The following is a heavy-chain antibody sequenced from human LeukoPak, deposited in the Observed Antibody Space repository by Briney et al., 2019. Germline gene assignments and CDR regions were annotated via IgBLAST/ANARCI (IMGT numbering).Heavy chain of an antibody. J-gene: IGHJ4*02. D-gene: IGHD1-7*01. V-gene: IGHV3-23*01. Sequence: GGSLRLSCAASGFTFSSYAMSWVRQAPGKGLEWVSAISGSGGSAYYADSVKGRFTISRDNSKNTLYLQMNSLRAEDTAVYYCAKDSRNYFSPDYWGQGTLVTVSS. CDR3: AKDSRNYFSPDY. CDR2: ISGSGGSA. CDR1: GFTFSSYA.